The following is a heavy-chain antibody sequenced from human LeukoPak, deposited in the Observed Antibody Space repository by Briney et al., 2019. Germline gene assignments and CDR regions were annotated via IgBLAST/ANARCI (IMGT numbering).Heavy chain of an antibody. D-gene: IGHD2-2*01. J-gene: IGHJ4*02. V-gene: IGHV3-9*03. Sequence: GGALRLSCAASGFTFDDYAMHWVRQAPGKGLEWVSGISWNSGSIAYADSVKGRFTISRDNAKNSLYLQMNSLRAEDMALYYCAKGYCSSTSCSGDYWGQGTLVTVSS. CDR1: GFTFDDYA. CDR2: ISWNSGSI. CDR3: AKGYCSSTSCSGDY.